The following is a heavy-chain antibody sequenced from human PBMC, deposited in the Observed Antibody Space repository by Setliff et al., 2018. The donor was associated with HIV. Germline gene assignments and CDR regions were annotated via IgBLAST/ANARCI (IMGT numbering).Heavy chain of an antibody. D-gene: IGHD6-13*01. Sequence: GGSLRLSCAASGFTFSSYSMNWVRQAPGKGLEWVSYISSSSSTIYYADSVKGRFTISRDSAKNSIHLQMNSLRAEDTAVYYCARNPRPIAAAGFDLDYWGQGTMVTVS. CDR3: ARNPRPIAAAGFDLDY. CDR2: ISSSSSTI. J-gene: IGHJ4*02. CDR1: GFTFSSYS. V-gene: IGHV3-48*01.